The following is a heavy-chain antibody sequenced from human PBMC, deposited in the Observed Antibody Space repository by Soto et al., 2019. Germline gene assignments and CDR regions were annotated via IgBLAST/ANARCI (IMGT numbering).Heavy chain of an antibody. V-gene: IGHV3-11*01. CDR3: ARVSWREKYGMDV. CDR1: GFTFSDSY. J-gene: IGHJ6*02. CDR2: ITFSGNTV. Sequence: GGSLRLSCAASGFTFSDSYMSWIRQAPGKGLEWTSYITFSGNTVYYADSLKGRFTISRDNAKNSLYLQMNRLRAEDTAVYYCARVSWREKYGMDVWGQGTTVTVSS.